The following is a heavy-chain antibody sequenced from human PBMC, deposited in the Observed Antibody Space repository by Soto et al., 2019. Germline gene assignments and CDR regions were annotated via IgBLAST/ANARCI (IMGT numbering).Heavy chain of an antibody. Sequence: ASVKVSCKASGYSFPSYAMHWLRQAPGQRLEWMGWINAGNGNTKYSQKFQGRVTITRDTSASTAYMELSSLRSEDTAVSYCARDPGYRYGYNWGQGTLDPVSS. D-gene: IGHD5-18*01. J-gene: IGHJ4*02. V-gene: IGHV1-3*01. CDR1: GYSFPSYA. CDR2: INAGNGNT. CDR3: ARDPGYRYGYN.